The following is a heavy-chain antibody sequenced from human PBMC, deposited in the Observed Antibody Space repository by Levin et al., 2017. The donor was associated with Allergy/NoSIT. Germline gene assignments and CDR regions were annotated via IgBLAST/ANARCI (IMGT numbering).Heavy chain of an antibody. Sequence: GGSLRLSCKASGYTFTTNWIGWVRQMPGKGLEWMGIIYPADSDTRYSPSFQGQVTISADKSISTTYLQWSSLKASDTAMYYCARPQNSASDYWGQGTLVTVSS. D-gene: IGHD1-26*01. CDR1: GYTFTTNW. CDR2: IYPADSDT. V-gene: IGHV5-51*01. J-gene: IGHJ4*02. CDR3: ARPQNSASDY.